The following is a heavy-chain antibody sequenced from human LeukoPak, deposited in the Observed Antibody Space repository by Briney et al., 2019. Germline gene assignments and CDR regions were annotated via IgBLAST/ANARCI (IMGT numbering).Heavy chain of an antibody. CDR2: INPNSGGT. Sequence: ASVKVSCKASGYTFTGYYMHWVRQAPGQGLEWMGWINPNSGGTNYAQKFQGRVTMTRDTSISTAYMELSRLRFDDTAVYYCARGGARVGATRAFDYWGQGTLVTVSS. D-gene: IGHD1-26*01. V-gene: IGHV1-2*02. CDR3: ARGGARVGATRAFDY. J-gene: IGHJ4*02. CDR1: GYTFTGYY.